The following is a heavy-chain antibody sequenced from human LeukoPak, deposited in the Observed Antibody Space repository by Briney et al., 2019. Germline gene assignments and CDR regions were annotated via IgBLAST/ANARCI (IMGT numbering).Heavy chain of an antibody. J-gene: IGHJ4*02. D-gene: IGHD3-9*01. Sequence: GGSLRLSCAASGFTFSSYGMHWVRQAPGKGLEWAAFIRYDGSSKYYADSVKGRFTISRDNSKNTLYLQMNSLRAEDTAVYYCAKDGGGGGLRYFDCPDYWGQGTLVTVSS. CDR2: IRYDGSSK. CDR1: GFTFSSYG. V-gene: IGHV3-30*02. CDR3: AKDGGGGGLRYFDCPDY.